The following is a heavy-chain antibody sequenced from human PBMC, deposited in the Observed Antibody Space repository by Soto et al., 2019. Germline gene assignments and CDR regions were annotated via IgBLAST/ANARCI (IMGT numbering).Heavy chain of an antibody. V-gene: IGHV3-9*01. J-gene: IGHJ4*02. Sequence: GGSLRLSCAASGFTFDDYAMHWVRQAPGKGLEWVSGISWNSGSIGYADSVKGRFIISRDNAQNSLFLQMNTLRPEDTAMYYCARVAYWGPGTQVTVSS. CDR1: GFTFDDYA. CDR3: ARVAY. CDR2: ISWNSGSI.